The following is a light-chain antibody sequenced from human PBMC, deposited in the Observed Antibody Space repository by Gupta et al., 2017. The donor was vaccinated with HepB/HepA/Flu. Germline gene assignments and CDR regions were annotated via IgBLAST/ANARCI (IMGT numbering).Light chain of an antibody. CDR1: SSDSVNYDP. Sequence: ALTQRPSVSASPRESITISCTGTSSDSVNYDPVSWYHQRPGQAPKLMIYEVTTRPSGGSNRFSGSKSRNSASLTIAEAQAEAEADYYCCAYGGIVRMVVFGGGTKLTVL. CDR2: EVT. V-gene: IGLV2-23*02. J-gene: IGLJ2*01. CDR3: CAYGGIVRMVV.